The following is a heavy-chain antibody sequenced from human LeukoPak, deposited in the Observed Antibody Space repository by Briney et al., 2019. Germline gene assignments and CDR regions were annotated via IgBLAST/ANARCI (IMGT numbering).Heavy chain of an antibody. CDR1: GFTFSSYW. Sequence: GGSLRLSCAASGFTFSSYWMHWVRQAPGKGLVWVSRINSDGSSTSYADSVKGRFTISRDNSKNTLYLQMNSLRAEDTAVYYCAKDKVVAATESFDYWGQGTLVTVSS. J-gene: IGHJ4*02. CDR3: AKDKVVAATESFDY. V-gene: IGHV3-74*01. D-gene: IGHD2-15*01. CDR2: INSDGSST.